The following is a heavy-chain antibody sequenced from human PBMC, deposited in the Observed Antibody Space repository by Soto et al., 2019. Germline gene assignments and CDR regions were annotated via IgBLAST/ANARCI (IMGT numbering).Heavy chain of an antibody. Sequence: GGSLRLSCAASGFTFSSSWMSWVRQAPGKGLEWVANIKQDGSEKYYVDSVKGRFTISRDNAKNSLYLQMNSLRAEDTAVYYCASIEYYYDSSGPSDAFDIWGQGTMVTVSS. J-gene: IGHJ3*02. V-gene: IGHV3-7*03. CDR2: IKQDGSEK. CDR1: GFTFSSSW. CDR3: ASIEYYYDSSGPSDAFDI. D-gene: IGHD3-22*01.